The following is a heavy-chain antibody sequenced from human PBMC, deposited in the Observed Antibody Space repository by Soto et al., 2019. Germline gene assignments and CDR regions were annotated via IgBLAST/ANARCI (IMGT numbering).Heavy chain of an antibody. Sequence: GGSLRLSCAASGFTFSSYAMHWVRQAPGKGLEWVSAISGSGGSTYYADSVKGRFTISRDNSKNTLYLQMNSLRAEGTAVYYCAKGTYYYDSSGPVFDGWGQGTLVTVSS. CDR2: ISGSGGST. CDR3: AKGTYYYDSSGPVFDG. CDR1: GFTFSSYA. V-gene: IGHV3-23*01. D-gene: IGHD3-22*01. J-gene: IGHJ4*02.